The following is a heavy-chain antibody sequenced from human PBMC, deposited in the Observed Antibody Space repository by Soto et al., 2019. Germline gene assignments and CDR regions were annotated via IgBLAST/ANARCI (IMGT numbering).Heavy chain of an antibody. Sequence: QVQLVQSGAEVKKPGSSVRVSCKASGAAFNTITSNWVRQAPGHGLEWMGGFVPVFGSATYAQKVQGRVAITAYASTSTFYMELSRLNSEDTALYYCVREDDTTGSYSWFDPWGQGTLVTVSS. CDR1: GAAFNTIT. D-gene: IGHD3-9*01. CDR3: VREDDTTGSYSWFDP. J-gene: IGHJ5*02. V-gene: IGHV1-69*01. CDR2: FVPVFGSA.